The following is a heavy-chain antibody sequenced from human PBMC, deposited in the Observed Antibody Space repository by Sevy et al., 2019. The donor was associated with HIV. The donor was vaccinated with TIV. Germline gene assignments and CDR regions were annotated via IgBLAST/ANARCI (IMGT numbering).Heavy chain of an antibody. J-gene: IGHJ4*02. V-gene: IGHV1-69*13. CDR1: GGTFSSYG. CDR2: IIPILGTV. D-gene: IGHD6-19*01. CDR3: ARGGGNGWYYFDY. Sequence: ASVKVSCKASGGTFSSYGISWVRQAPGQGLEWMGGIIPILGTVNYAQKFQGRVTITADESTKTAYMERSSLRSEDTGVYYCARGGGNGWYYFDYWGQETLVTVSS.